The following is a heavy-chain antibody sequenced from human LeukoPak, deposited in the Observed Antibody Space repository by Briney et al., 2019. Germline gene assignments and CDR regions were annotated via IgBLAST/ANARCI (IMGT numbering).Heavy chain of an antibody. V-gene: IGHV4-31*03. CDR2: IYYSGST. CDR3: AREGYYDSSGYSDY. Sequence: SETLSLTCTVSGGSISSGGYYWSCIRQHPGKGLEWIGYIYYSGSTYYNPSLKSRVTISVDTSKNQFSLKLSSVTAADTAVYYCAREGYYDSSGYSDYWGQGTLVTVSS. CDR1: GGSISSGGYY. D-gene: IGHD3-22*01. J-gene: IGHJ4*02.